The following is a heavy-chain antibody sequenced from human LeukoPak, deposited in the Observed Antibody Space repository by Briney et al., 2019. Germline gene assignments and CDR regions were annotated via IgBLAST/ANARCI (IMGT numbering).Heavy chain of an antibody. CDR3: ARSYDSSGYYYVYFQH. J-gene: IGHJ1*01. Sequence: PSETLSLTCAVSGGSISSSNWWSWVRQPPGKGLEWIGEIYHSGSTNYNPSLKSRVTISVDKSKNQFSLKLSSVTAADTAVYYCARSYDSSGYYYVYFQHWGQGTLVTVSS. D-gene: IGHD3-22*01. CDR1: GGSISSSNW. V-gene: IGHV4-4*02. CDR2: IYHSGST.